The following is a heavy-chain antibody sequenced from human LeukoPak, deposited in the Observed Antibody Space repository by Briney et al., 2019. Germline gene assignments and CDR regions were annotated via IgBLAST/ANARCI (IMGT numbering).Heavy chain of an antibody. V-gene: IGHV4-31*03. CDR2: IYYSGST. Sequence: SETLSLTCTVSGGSISSGGYYWSWIRRHPGKGLEWIGYIYYSGSTYYNPSLKSRVTISVDTSKNQFSLKLSSVTAADTAVYYCARGYDFWSGYHPYYYYGMDVWGQGTTVTVSS. CDR3: ARGYDFWSGYHPYYYYGMDV. CDR1: GGSISSGGYY. J-gene: IGHJ6*02. D-gene: IGHD3-3*01.